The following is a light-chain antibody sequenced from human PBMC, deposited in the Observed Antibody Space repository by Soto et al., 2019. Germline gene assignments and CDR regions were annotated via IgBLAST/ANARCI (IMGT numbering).Light chain of an antibody. CDR3: QQYGSSTWT. Sequence: EIVLTQSPATLSVSPGERTTLSCRASQSVSSYLAWYQQKPGQAPRLLIYDASNRATGVPARFSGSGSGTDFTLTISRLETEDFAVYYCQQYGSSTWTFGQGTKVDIK. J-gene: IGKJ1*01. CDR2: DAS. CDR1: QSVSSY. V-gene: IGKV3-11*01.